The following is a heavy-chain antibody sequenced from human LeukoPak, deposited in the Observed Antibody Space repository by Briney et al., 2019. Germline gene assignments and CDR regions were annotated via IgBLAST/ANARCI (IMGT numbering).Heavy chain of an antibody. CDR3: AREMVVVTAKNYYYYYGMDV. CDR1: GGSISSYY. V-gene: IGHV4-59*01. CDR2: IYYSGST. Sequence: SETLSLTCTVSGGSISSYYWSWIRQPPGKGLEWVGYIYYSGSTKYNPPLKSRVTISVDTSKNQFSLKLSSVTAADTAVYYCAREMVVVTAKNYYYYYGMDVWGQGTTVTVSS. D-gene: IGHD2-21*02. J-gene: IGHJ6*02.